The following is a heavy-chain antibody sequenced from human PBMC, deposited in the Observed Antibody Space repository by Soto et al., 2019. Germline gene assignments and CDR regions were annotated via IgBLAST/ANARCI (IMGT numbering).Heavy chain of an antibody. Sequence: QVQLVQSGAEVKKTGASVKVSCKASGYTFTSYGISWVRQAPGQGLEWMGWISAYNGNTNYAQKLQDRGTMTTDTSRSTAYMELMSLRSDDTAVYYCARDRDVVVPAAYDYWGQGTLVTVSS. J-gene: IGHJ4*02. D-gene: IGHD2-2*01. CDR1: GYTFTSYG. V-gene: IGHV1-18*01. CDR3: ARDRDVVVPAAYDY. CDR2: ISAYNGNT.